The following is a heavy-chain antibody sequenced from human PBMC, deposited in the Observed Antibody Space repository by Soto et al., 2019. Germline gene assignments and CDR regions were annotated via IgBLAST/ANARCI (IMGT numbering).Heavy chain of an antibody. Sequence: GGSLRLSCAASGFTFSSYAMSWVRQAPGKGLEWVSAISGSGGSTYYADSVKGRFTISRDNSKNTLYLQMNSLRAEDTAVYYCAKDEDCTNGVCYHFDYWGQGTLVTVSS. D-gene: IGHD2-8*01. J-gene: IGHJ4*02. CDR2: ISGSGGST. CDR1: GFTFSSYA. V-gene: IGHV3-23*01. CDR3: AKDEDCTNGVCYHFDY.